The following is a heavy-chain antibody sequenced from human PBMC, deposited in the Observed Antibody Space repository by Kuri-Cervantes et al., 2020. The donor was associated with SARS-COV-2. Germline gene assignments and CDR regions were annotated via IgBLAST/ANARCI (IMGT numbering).Heavy chain of an antibody. CDR3: ARAGAFDI. CDR1: GYTFTSYG. CDR2: ISAYNGNT. J-gene: IGHJ3*02. Sequence: ASVKVSCKASGYTFTSYGISWVRQAPGQGLEWMGWISAYNGNTNYAQKLQGRVTMTTDTSISTSYMDLSRLRSEDTAVYYCARAGAFDIWGQGTMVTVSS. V-gene: IGHV1-18*01.